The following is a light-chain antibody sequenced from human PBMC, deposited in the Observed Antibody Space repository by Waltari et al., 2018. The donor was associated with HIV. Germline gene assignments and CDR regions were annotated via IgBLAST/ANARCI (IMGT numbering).Light chain of an antibody. CDR1: SSNIGSDA. Sequence: QAVLTQPPSAPGTPGQRITISCSGSSSNIGSDAVNWYQQLPGTAPKLLIYNNKQRPSGVPYRFSASKSGTSASLAISGLQSEDEADYYCATWDHRLNGWVFGGGTKLTVL. CDR3: ATWDHRLNGWV. CDR2: NNK. J-gene: IGLJ3*02. V-gene: IGLV1-44*01.